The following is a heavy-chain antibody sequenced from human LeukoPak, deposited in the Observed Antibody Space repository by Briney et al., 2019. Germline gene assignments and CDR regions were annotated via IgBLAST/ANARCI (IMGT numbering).Heavy chain of an antibody. CDR1: GGSISSGGYS. Sequence: PSETLSLTCAVSGGSISSGGYSWSWIRQPPGKGLEWIGYINHSGSTNYNPSLKSRVTISVDTSKNQFSLKLSSVTAADTAVYYCALITGTTQSWFDPWGQGTLVTVSS. D-gene: IGHD1-7*01. J-gene: IGHJ5*02. CDR2: INHSGST. V-gene: IGHV4-30-2*01. CDR3: ALITGTTQSWFDP.